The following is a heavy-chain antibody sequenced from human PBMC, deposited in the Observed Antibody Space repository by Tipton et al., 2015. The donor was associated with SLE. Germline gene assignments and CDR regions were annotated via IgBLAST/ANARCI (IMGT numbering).Heavy chain of an antibody. CDR3: ARGGTRYCSSTSCFTGYYYYYMDV. CDR2: IYYSGST. CDR1: GGSILSSTSF. V-gene: IGHV4-39*07. Sequence: LRLSCTVSGGSILSSTSFWDWIRQPPGKGLEWIGSIYYSGSTNYNPSLKSRVTISVDTSKNQFSLKLSPVTAADTAVYYCARGGTRYCSSTSCFTGYYYYYMDVWGKGTTVTVSS. D-gene: IGHD2-2*01. J-gene: IGHJ6*03.